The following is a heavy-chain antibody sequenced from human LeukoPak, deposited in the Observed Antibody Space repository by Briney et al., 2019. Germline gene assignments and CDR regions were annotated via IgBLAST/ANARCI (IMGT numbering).Heavy chain of an antibody. V-gene: IGHV4-59*01. Sequence: PSETLSLTCTVSGGSISSYYWSWIRQPPGKGLEWIGYIYYSGSTKYNPSLKSRVNISVDTSKNQFSLKLSSVTAADTAVYYCARNERSRYYYMDVWGKGTTVTVS. J-gene: IGHJ6*03. CDR2: IYYSGST. CDR1: GGSISSYY. CDR3: ARNERSRYYYMDV.